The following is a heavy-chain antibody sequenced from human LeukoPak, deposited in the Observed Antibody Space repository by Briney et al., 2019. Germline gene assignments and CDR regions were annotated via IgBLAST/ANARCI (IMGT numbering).Heavy chain of an antibody. J-gene: IGHJ4*02. D-gene: IGHD1-26*01. CDR1: GGTFSSYA. V-gene: IGHV1-69*05. CDR3: ARDLVGATRGGFDY. Sequence: ASVKVSCKASGGTFSSYAISWVRQAPGQGLEWMGGIIPIFGTANYAQKFQGRVTITTDESTSTAYMELSSLRSEDTAVYYCARDLVGATRGGFDYWGQGTLVTVSS. CDR2: IIPIFGTA.